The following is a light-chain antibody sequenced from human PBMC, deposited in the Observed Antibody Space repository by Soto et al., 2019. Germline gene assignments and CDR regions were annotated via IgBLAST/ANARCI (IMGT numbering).Light chain of an antibody. CDR3: QQSYSIPWT. CDR1: QSISSY. Sequence: DIQMTQSPSSLSASVRDRVTFTCRARQSISSYLNWYQQKPGKAPKVLNYAASSLQSGVPSRFSGSGSGTDFTLTISSLQPEDFATYYCQQSYSIPWTFGQGTKVEIK. CDR2: AAS. J-gene: IGKJ1*01. V-gene: IGKV1-39*01.